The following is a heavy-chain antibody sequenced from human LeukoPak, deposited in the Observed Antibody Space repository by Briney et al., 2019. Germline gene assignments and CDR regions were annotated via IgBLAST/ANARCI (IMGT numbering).Heavy chain of an antibody. CDR3: AARSQRNIPSTGSELGY. Sequence: ASVKVSCKASGGTFSSYAISWVRQAPGQGLEWVGWINPDSGGTKYAQQFQGRVTITRDTSIRTAYMELTRLSSDDTAVYARAARSQRNIPSTGSELGYWGQGTLVTVSS. V-gene: IGHV1-2*02. J-gene: IGHJ4*02. CDR2: INPDSGGT. D-gene: IGHD3-10*01. CDR1: GGTFSSYA.